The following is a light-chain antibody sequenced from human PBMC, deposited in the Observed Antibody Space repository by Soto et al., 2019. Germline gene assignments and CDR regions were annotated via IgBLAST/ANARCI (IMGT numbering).Light chain of an antibody. V-gene: IGKV3-20*01. CDR2: GAS. CDR1: QSVSSSY. J-gene: IGKJ1*01. Sequence: EIVLPQSPGTLSLSPGERATLSCRASQSVSSSYLAWYQQKPGQAPRLLIYGASSRATGIPDRFSGSGSGTDFTLTISRLEPEDFAVYYCQQYGSSPRTFVQGTKVEIK. CDR3: QQYGSSPRT.